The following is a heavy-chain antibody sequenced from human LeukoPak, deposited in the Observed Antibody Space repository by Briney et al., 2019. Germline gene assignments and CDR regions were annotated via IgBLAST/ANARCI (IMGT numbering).Heavy chain of an antibody. J-gene: IGHJ4*02. CDR3: ARDGWSMVRGVIAN. Sequence: PGRSLRLSCAASGFTFSSYGMHWVRQAPGKGLEWVAVIFYDGRNKYYADSVKGRFTISRDNSKNTLYLQMNSLRAEDTAVYYCARDGWSMVRGVIANWGQGTLVTVSS. D-gene: IGHD3-10*01. V-gene: IGHV3-33*08. CDR1: GFTFSSYG. CDR2: IFYDGRNK.